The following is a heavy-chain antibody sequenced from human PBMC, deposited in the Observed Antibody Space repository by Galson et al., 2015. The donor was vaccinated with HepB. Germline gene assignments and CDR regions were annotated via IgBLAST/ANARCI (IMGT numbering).Heavy chain of an antibody. CDR1: GFSLSASGVS. Sequence: PALVKPTQPLTLTCTFSGFSLSASGVSVGWIRQPPGKALEWLALIYWDDDKRYSPSLKSRLTITKDTSKNQVVLTMTNMDPVDTAPYYCAHSLDYGVDYWGQGTLVTVSS. CDR3: AHSLDYGVDY. CDR2: IYWDDDK. V-gene: IGHV2-5*02. D-gene: IGHD4-17*01. J-gene: IGHJ4*02.